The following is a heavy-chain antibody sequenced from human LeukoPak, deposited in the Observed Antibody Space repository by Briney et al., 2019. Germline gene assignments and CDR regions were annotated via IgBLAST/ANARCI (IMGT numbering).Heavy chain of an antibody. D-gene: IGHD1-1*01. Sequence: GGSLRLSCAASGFTFGTYGLAWVRQAPGKGLEWVSGISESGGGTFYADSVKGRFTISRDNSKNTLFLQMNSLRSEDTAVYYCAKVGIGWVAFENWGQGTQVTVSS. CDR2: ISESGGGT. CDR1: GFTFGTYG. CDR3: AKVGIGWVAFEN. V-gene: IGHV3-23*01. J-gene: IGHJ4*02.